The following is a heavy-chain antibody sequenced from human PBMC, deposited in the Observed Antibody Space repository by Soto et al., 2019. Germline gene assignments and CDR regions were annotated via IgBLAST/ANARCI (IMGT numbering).Heavy chain of an antibody. CDR1: GYTFTTYG. J-gene: IGHJ4*02. Sequence: QVQLVQSGAEVKKPGASVKVSCKASGYTFTTYGISWVRQAPGQGLEWVGWISAYSGNTKYAQKLQGRVTVTTDTATSTAYMEVRSLRSDATAVYYCARGRYGDYWGQGTLVTTSS. CDR3: ARGRYGDY. CDR2: ISAYSGNT. V-gene: IGHV1-18*01. D-gene: IGHD4-17*01.